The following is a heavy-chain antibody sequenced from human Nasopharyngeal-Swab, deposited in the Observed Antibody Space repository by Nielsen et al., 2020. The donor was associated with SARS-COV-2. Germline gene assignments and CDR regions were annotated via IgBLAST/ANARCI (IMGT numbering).Heavy chain of an antibody. CDR3: ARVAVATEKYNWFDP. CDR2: MNPNSGNT. Sequence: ASVKVSCKASGYTFTSYDINWVRQATGQGLEWMGWMNPNSGNTGYAQKFQGRVTMTRNTSISTAYMELSSLRSEDTAVYYCARVAVATEKYNWFDPWGQGTLVTVSP. CDR1: GYTFTSYD. J-gene: IGHJ5*02. V-gene: IGHV1-8*01. D-gene: IGHD1-26*01.